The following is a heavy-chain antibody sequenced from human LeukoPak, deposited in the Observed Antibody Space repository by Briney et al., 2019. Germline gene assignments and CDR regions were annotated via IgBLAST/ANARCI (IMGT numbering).Heavy chain of an antibody. CDR3: ARRYYYDSSGYYTDAFDI. V-gene: IGHV4-39*07. CDR2: IYYSGST. D-gene: IGHD3-22*01. J-gene: IGHJ3*02. Sequence: SETLSLTCTVSGSSISSSSYYWGWIRQPPGKGLGWIGSIYYSGSTYYNPSLKSRVTISVDTSKNQFSLKLSSVTAADTAVYYCARRYYYDSSGYYTDAFDIWGQGTMVTVSS. CDR1: GSSISSSSYY.